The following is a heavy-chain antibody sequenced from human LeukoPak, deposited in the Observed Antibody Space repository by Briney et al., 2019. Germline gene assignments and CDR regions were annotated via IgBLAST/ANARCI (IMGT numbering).Heavy chain of an antibody. V-gene: IGHV3-9*01. Sequence: PGRSLRLSCAASGFTFDDCAMHWVRQAPGKGLEWVSGISWNSGSIGYADSVKGRFTISRDNAKNSLDLQMNSLRAEDTALYYCAKAGWFDPWGQGTLVTVSS. CDR3: AKAGWFDP. J-gene: IGHJ5*02. CDR1: GFTFDDCA. CDR2: ISWNSGSI.